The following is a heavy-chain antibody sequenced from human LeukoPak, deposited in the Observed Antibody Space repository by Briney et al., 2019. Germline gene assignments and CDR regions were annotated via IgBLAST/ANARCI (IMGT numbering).Heavy chain of an antibody. CDR1: GGSISSNTFY. CDR3: ARLLRPDYYGSGSHFDY. D-gene: IGHD3-10*01. Sequence: SETLSLTCTVSGGSISSNTFYWAWIRQPPGKGLEWIGSIYYSGTTSYNPSLKSRVTISVDTSKNHLSLKLSSATAADTAVYYCARLLRPDYYGSGSHFDYWGQGALVTVSS. J-gene: IGHJ4*02. CDR2: IYYSGTT. V-gene: IGHV4-39*07.